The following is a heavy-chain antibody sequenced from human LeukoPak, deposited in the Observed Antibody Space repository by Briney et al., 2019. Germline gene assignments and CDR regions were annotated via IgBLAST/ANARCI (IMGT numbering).Heavy chain of an antibody. CDR3: ARLSYYYGSGSYPPFDY. J-gene: IGHJ4*02. CDR2: IYYSGST. Sequence: SETLSLTCTVSGGSISSYYWSWIRQPPGKGLEWIGYIYYSGSTNYNPSLKSRVTISVDTSKNQFSLKLSSVTAADTAVYYCARLSYYYGSGSYPPFDYWDQGTLVTVSS. V-gene: IGHV4-59*08. CDR1: GGSISSYY. D-gene: IGHD3-10*01.